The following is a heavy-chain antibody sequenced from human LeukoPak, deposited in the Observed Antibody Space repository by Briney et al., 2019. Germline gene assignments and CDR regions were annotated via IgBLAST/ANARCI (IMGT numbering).Heavy chain of an antibody. V-gene: IGHV3-23*01. CDR2: ISERGGST. D-gene: IGHD2/OR15-2a*01. J-gene: IGHJ4*02. Sequence: HPGGSLRLSCVVSGISLSNYAMTWVRQAPGKGLEWVSYISERGGSTTYADSVKGRFTISRDTSLNTLYLQMNNLRVEDTAVYFCAKRGVVIWGILVIGYHQEAYHYDFWGQGVLVTVSS. CDR1: GISLSNYA. CDR3: AKRGVVIWGILVIGYHQEAYHYDF.